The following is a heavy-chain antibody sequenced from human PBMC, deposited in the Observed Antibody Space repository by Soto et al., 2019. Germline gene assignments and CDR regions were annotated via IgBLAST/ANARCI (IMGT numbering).Heavy chain of an antibody. D-gene: IGHD3-10*01. CDR1: GFTFSSYS. J-gene: IGHJ5*01. V-gene: IGHV3-21*01. Sequence: RGSVRPSCAASGFTFSSYSMHWVRQAPGKGLEWVSYIDTSSTDIYYADSVKGRFTISRDNANNSLYLQMNSLRVEDTAGYYCARDLARGRKWLDSWGQGTLVTVSS. CDR2: IDTSSTDI. CDR3: ARDLARGRKWLDS.